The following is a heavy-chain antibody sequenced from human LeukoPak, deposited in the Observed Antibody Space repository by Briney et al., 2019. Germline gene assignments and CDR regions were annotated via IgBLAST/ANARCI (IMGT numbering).Heavy chain of an antibody. J-gene: IGHJ6*03. CDR2: MNPNSGNT. D-gene: IGHD6-19*01. CDR3: ARRSGSSYYYYYMDV. CDR1: GYTFTSYD. V-gene: IGHV1-8*01. Sequence: ASVKVSCKASGYTFTSYDINWVRQATGQGLEWMGWMNPNSGNTGYAQKFQGRVTMTRNTSISTAYMELSSPRSEDTAVYYCARRSGSSYYYYYMDVWGKGTTVTISS.